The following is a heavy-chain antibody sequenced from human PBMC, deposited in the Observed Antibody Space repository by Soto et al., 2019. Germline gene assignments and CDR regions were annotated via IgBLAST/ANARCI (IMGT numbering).Heavy chain of an antibody. J-gene: IGHJ4*02. CDR1: GFSLSTSGVG. V-gene: IGHV2-5*01. Sequence: ESGPTLVNPTQTLTLTCTFSGFSLSTSGVGVGWIRQPPGKALEWLALIYWNDDKRYSPSLKSRLTITKDTSKNQVVLTMTNMDPVDTATYYCAHRLGINGRGGYYKSNVLGFDYWGQGTLVTVSS. D-gene: IGHD3-3*01. CDR3: AHRLGINGRGGYYKSNVLGFDY. CDR2: IYWNDDK.